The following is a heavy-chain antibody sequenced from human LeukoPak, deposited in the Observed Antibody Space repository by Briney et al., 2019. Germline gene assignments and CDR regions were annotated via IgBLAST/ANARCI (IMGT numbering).Heavy chain of an antibody. CDR2: MTTSGNTI. D-gene: IGHD1-26*01. CDR1: GFTFSSYS. Sequence: GGSLRLSCAASGFTFSSYSMNWVRQAPGKGLEWVSFMTTSGNTIFYAESVKDRFTISRDNAKKSLYLQMNSLRDEDTAVYYCARVGGATAVTMYFEYWGQGTLVTVTS. V-gene: IGHV3-48*02. CDR3: ARVGGATAVTMYFEY. J-gene: IGHJ4*02.